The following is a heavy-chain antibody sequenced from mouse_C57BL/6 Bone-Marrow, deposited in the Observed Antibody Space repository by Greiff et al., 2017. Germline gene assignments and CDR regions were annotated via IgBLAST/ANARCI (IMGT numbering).Heavy chain of an antibody. D-gene: IGHD1-1*01. CDR1: GSSLSTFGMG. CDR2: IWWDDDK. CDR3: ARYYYSSSYGY. Sequence: QVQLKESGPGILQPSQTLSLTCSFSGSSLSTFGMGVGWIRQPSGKGLEWLAHIWWDDDKYYNPALKSRLTISKDTSKNQVFLKIANVDTAATATYYCARYYYSSSYGYWGQGTTLTVSS. J-gene: IGHJ2*01. V-gene: IGHV8-8*01.